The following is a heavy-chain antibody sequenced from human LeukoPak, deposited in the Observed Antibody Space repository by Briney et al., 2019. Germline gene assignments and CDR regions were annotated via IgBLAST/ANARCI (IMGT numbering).Heavy chain of an antibody. CDR1: GFTFDDYA. Sequence: PGGSLRLSCAASGFTFDDYAMHWVRQAPGKGLEWVSGISWNSGSIGYADSVKGRFTISRDNAKNSLYLQMNSLRAEDTALYYCAKEGQWLVRGGFDYWGQGTLVTVSS. D-gene: IGHD6-19*01. CDR3: AKEGQWLVRGGFDY. CDR2: ISWNSGSI. V-gene: IGHV3-9*01. J-gene: IGHJ4*02.